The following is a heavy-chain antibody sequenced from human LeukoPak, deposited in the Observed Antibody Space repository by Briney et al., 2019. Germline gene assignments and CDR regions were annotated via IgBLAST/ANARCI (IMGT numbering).Heavy chain of an antibody. J-gene: IGHJ3*02. D-gene: IGHD5-18*01. V-gene: IGHV1-69*05. CDR2: IIPVFGTA. CDR3: ARDRGYSYGFAFDI. CDR1: GGTFSSYA. Sequence: AASVKVSCKASGGTFSSYAISWVRQAPGQGLEWMGRIIPVFGTANYAQKFQGRVTITTDESTSTAYMELSSLRSEDTAVYYCARDRGYSYGFAFDIWGQGTMVTVSS.